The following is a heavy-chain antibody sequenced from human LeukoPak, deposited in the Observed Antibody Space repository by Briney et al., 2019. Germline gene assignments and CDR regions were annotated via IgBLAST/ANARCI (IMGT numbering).Heavy chain of an antibody. V-gene: IGHV3-53*01. CDR1: GIIVSSNY. J-gene: IGHJ4*02. CDR2: IYRGGTT. CDR3: ARDYGSGSYWVGNDY. Sequence: QPGGSLRLSCAASGIIVSSNYMSWVRQAPGKGLEWVSIIYRGGTTYYADSVKGRFTISRDTSKNTIYLQMNSLRAEDTAVYYCARDYGSGSYWVGNDYWGQGTLVTVSS. D-gene: IGHD3-10*01.